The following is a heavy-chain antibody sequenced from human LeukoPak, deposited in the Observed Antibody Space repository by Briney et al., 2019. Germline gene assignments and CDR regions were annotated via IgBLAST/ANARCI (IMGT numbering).Heavy chain of an antibody. CDR3: ARSRYSSGWEADY. V-gene: IGHV4-34*01. Sequence: SETLSLTCAVYGGSFSGYYWSWIRQPPGKGLEWIGEINHSGSTNYNPSLKSRVTISVDKSKNQFSLKLSSVTAADTAVYYCARSRYSSGWEADYWGQGTLVTVSS. J-gene: IGHJ4*02. CDR1: GGSFSGYY. D-gene: IGHD6-19*01. CDR2: INHSGST.